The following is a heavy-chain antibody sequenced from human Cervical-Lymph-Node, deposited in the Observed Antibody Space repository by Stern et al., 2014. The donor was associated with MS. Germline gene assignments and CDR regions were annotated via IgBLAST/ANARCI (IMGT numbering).Heavy chain of an antibody. CDR1: GYTFTSYG. V-gene: IGHV1-18*04. D-gene: IGHD3-16*02. J-gene: IGHJ6*02. CDR3: ARWTVYDYVWGSYRPPYGMDV. Sequence: QDQLVQSGAEVKKPGASVKVSCKASGYTFTSYGISWVRQAPGQGLEWMGWISAYNGNTNYAQKLQGRVTMTTDTSTSTAYMELRSLRSDDTAVYYCARWTVYDYVWGSYRPPYGMDVWGQGTTVTVSS. CDR2: ISAYNGNT.